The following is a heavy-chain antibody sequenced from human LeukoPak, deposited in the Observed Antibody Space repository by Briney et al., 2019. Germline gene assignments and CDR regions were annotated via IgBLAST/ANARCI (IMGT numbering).Heavy chain of an antibody. CDR1: GGSISSYY. CDR3: ARVGHYYDILTGYSSYMDV. Sequence: SETLSLTCTVSGGSISSYYWSWIRQPAGKGLEWIGRIYTSGSTNYNPSLKSRVTMSVDTSKNQFSLKLSSVTAADTAVYYCARVGHYYDILTGYSSYMDVWGKGTTVTVSS. J-gene: IGHJ6*03. V-gene: IGHV4-4*07. CDR2: IYTSGST. D-gene: IGHD3-9*01.